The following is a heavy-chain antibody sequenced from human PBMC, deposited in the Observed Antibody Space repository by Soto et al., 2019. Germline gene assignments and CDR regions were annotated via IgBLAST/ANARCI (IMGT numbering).Heavy chain of an antibody. J-gene: IGHJ4*02. CDR1: GGSISSYY. Sequence: SEPLSLTCTVSGGSISSYYWSWIRQPPGKGLEWIGYIYYSGSTNYNPSLKSRVIISVDTSKNQFSLKLNSMTAADTAVYYCARHNYGSGSTYFDYWGQGTLVTVSS. V-gene: IGHV4-59*08. D-gene: IGHD3-10*01. CDR2: IYYSGST. CDR3: ARHNYGSGSTYFDY.